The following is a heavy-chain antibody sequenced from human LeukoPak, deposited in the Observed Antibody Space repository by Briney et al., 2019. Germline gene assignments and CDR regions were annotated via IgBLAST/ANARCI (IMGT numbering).Heavy chain of an antibody. CDR2: VNRDGSET. CDR3: ARLSRYDYVWGSYRSTFDY. CDR1: GFALSNHW. D-gene: IGHD3-16*02. V-gene: IGHV3-7*01. Sequence: GGSLRLSCAASGFALSNHWMTWVRQVPGRGPEWVANVNRDGSETYYLDSVEGRFTISKDNAKNSLYLQMNSLRDEDTAVYYCARLSRYDYVWGSYRSTFDYWGQGTLATVSS. J-gene: IGHJ4*02.